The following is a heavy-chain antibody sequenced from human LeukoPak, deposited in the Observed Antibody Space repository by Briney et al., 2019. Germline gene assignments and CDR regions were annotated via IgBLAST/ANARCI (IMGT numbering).Heavy chain of an antibody. CDR3: ARGRGHSYGYLSYYYYYMDV. CDR1: GYTFTSYC. D-gene: IGHD5-18*01. Sequence: ASVKVSCKASGYTFTSYCMHWVRQAPGQGLEWMGIINPSGGSTSYAQKFQGRVTMTRDMSASTVYMELSSLRSEDTAVYYCARGRGHSYGYLSYYYYYMDVWGKGTTVTVSS. J-gene: IGHJ6*03. V-gene: IGHV1-46*01. CDR2: INPSGGST.